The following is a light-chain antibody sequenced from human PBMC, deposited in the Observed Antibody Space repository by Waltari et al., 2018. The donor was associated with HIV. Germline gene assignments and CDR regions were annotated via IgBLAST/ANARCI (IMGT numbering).Light chain of an antibody. CDR2: RNN. Sequence: QSVLTQPPSASGTPGQRVTISCSGSSSNIGSNFVYWYQQLPGTAPKLIIYRNNQRPSGVPDRFSGSKSGTSASLAISGLRSEDEADYYCAAWDDSLSGQWVFGGGTKLTVL. J-gene: IGLJ3*02. V-gene: IGLV1-47*01. CDR1: SSNIGSNF. CDR3: AAWDDSLSGQWV.